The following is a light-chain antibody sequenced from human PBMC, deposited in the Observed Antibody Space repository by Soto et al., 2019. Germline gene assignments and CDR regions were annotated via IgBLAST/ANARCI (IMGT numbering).Light chain of an antibody. CDR1: STDIGAYKF. CDR3: ISYTGFDTYV. V-gene: IGLV2-14*03. CDR2: DVT. Sequence: QSVLTQPASVSASPGQSITISRTGTSTDIGAYKFVSWYQQHPGKAPKLMIYDVTSRPSGVSNRFSGSKSGNTASLIISGLQAEDEGDYYCISYTGFDTYVFGTGTKLTVL. J-gene: IGLJ1*01.